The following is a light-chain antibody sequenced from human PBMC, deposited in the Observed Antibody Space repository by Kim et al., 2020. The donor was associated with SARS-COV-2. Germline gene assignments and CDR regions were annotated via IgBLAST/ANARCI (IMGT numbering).Light chain of an antibody. Sequence: QSALTQPASVSGSPGQSITISCTGTGSDVGAYNYVSWYQQHPGKAPKVMIYDVSNRPSGVSSRFSGSKSANTASLTISGLQPEDEADYYCSSYATSSPNWVFGGGTKLTVL. V-gene: IGLV2-14*03. CDR2: DVS. CDR1: GSDVGAYNY. CDR3: SSYATSSPNWV. J-gene: IGLJ3*02.